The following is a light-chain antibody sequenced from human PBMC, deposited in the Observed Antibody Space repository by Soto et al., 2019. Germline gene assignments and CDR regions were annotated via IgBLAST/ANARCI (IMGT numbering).Light chain of an antibody. CDR1: QSVSSY. CDR3: QQRSNFIT. J-gene: IGKJ5*01. CDR2: DAS. V-gene: IGKV3-11*01. Sequence: EMVWTQSPGTLSLSPGERATLSCRASQSVSSYLAWYQQKPGQAPRLLIYDASNRATGIPARFSGSGSGTDFTLTISSLEPEDFAVYYCQQRSNFITFGQGTRLEIK.